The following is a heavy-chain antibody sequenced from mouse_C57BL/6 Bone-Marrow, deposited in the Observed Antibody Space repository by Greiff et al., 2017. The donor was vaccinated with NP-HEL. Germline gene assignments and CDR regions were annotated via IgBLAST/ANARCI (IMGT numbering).Heavy chain of an antibody. CDR2: ISSGSSTI. D-gene: IGHD1-1*01. Sequence: EVQRVESGGGLVKPGGSLKLSCAASGFTFSDYGMHWVRQAPEKGLEWVAYISSGSSTIYYADTVKGRFTISRDNAKNTLFLQMTSLRSEDTAMYYCARMHYGSSYVGYWYFDVWGTGTTVTVSS. J-gene: IGHJ1*03. CDR3: ARMHYGSSYVGYWYFDV. V-gene: IGHV5-17*01. CDR1: GFTFSDYG.